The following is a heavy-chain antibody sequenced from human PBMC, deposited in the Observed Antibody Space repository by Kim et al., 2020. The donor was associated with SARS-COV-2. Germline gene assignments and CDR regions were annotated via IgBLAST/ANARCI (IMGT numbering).Heavy chain of an antibody. V-gene: IGHV4-39*01. Sequence: SETLSLTCSVSGDSITNTNSYWGWIRQTPGKGLEWIGSIYYRGTTYYNPSLKSRAIISLDTSKSLFSLTLDAVTAADTALYYCARATDARGYTYRYYY. CDR3: ARATDARGYTYRYYY. D-gene: IGHD5-12*01. CDR1: GDSITNTNSY. CDR2: IYYRGTT. J-gene: IGHJ6*01.